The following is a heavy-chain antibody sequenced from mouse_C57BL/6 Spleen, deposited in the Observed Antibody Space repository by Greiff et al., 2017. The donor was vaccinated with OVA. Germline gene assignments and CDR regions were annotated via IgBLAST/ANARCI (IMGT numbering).Heavy chain of an antibody. CDR2: ISSGSSTI. CDR1: GFTFSDYG. Sequence: DVKLVESGGGLVKPGGSLKLSCAASGFTFSDYGMHWVRQAPEKGLEWVAYISSGSSTIYYADTVKGRFTISRDNAKNTLFLQMTSLRSEDTAMYYCARNYAPGFAYWGQGTLVTVSA. CDR3: ARNYAPGFAY. V-gene: IGHV5-17*01. D-gene: IGHD2-4*01. J-gene: IGHJ3*01.